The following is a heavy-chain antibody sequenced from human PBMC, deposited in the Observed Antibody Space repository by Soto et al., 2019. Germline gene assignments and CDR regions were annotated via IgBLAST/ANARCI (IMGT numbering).Heavy chain of an antibody. V-gene: IGHV1-18*01. Sequence: GXSVKVSFKGSVCTFTSYGSSWVRQAPGQGLEGMGWISAYNGNTNYAQKLQGRVTMTTDTSTSTASMELRSLRSDGTAVYYCARSLSYCDFWSGYQSPNYFDSWGQGTLATVSS. CDR3: ARSLSYCDFWSGYQSPNYFDS. J-gene: IGHJ4*02. D-gene: IGHD3-3*01. CDR2: ISAYNGNT. CDR1: VCTFTSYG.